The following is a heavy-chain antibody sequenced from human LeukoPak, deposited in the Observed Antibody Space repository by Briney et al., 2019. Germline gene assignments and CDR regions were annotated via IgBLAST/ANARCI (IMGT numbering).Heavy chain of an antibody. J-gene: IGHJ4*02. CDR3: AGIPMQKGRIAVAGAYYFDH. CDR1: GGSISSYY. Sequence: SETLSLTCTVSGGSISSYYWSWIRQPPGKGLEWIGYIYYSGSTNYNPSLKSRVTISVDTSKNQFSLKPSSVTAADTAVYYCAGIPMQKGRIAVAGAYYFDHWGQGTLVTVSS. V-gene: IGHV4-59*01. D-gene: IGHD6-19*01. CDR2: IYYSGST.